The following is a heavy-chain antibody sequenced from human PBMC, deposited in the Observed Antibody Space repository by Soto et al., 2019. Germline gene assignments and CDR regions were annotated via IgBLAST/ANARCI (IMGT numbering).Heavy chain of an antibody. V-gene: IGHV5-51*01. J-gene: IGHJ3*02. CDR1: DYTFAAYW. CDR3: ARRLDYYESNPSRADDSFEI. CDR2: INPRDSDV. Sequence: GESLKISCKGFDYTFAAYWIGWVRQMPGKGLEWMGVINPRDSDVKYSPPFEGQVTISADKSINTSYMELSSLRSEDTAVYFCARRLDYYESNPSRADDSFEIWGQGTMVTVSS. D-gene: IGHD3-22*01.